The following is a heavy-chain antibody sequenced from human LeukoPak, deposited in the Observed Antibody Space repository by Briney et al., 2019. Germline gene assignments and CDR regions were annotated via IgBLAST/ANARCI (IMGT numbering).Heavy chain of an antibody. D-gene: IGHD2-15*01. CDR1: GFTFSSYG. CDR2: IWYDGSNK. CDR3: ARDRDRTLRYCSGGSCYAFDY. V-gene: IGHV3-33*08. J-gene: IGHJ4*02. Sequence: GRSLRLSCAASGFTFSSYGMHWVRQAPGKGLEWVAVIWYDGSNKYYADSVKGRFTISRDNSKNTLYLQMNSLRAEDTAVYYCARDRDRTLRYCSGGSCYAFDYWGQGTLVTVSS.